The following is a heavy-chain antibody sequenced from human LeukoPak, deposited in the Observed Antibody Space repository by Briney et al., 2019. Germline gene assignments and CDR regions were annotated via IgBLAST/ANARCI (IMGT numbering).Heavy chain of an antibody. V-gene: IGHV1-18*04. CDR1: GYTFTSNY. CDR2: ISAYNGNT. D-gene: IGHD3-22*01. Sequence: ASVKVSCKAFGYTFTSNYMHWVRQAPGQGLEWMGWISAYNGNTNYAQKLQGRVTMTTDTSTSTAYMELRSLRSDDTAVYYCARGGSPYYYDSSGYFDYWGQGTLVTVSS. J-gene: IGHJ4*02. CDR3: ARGGSPYYYDSSGYFDY.